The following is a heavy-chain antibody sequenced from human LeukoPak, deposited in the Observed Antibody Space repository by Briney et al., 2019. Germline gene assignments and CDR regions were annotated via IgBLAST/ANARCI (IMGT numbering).Heavy chain of an antibody. CDR3: ARQQWLVLNQYYFDY. D-gene: IGHD6-19*01. Sequence: KASETLSLTCTVSGGSISSGGYYWSWIRQPPGKGLEWIGYIYYSGSTNYNPSLKSRVTISVDTSKNQFSLKLSSVTAADTAVYYCARQQWLVLNQYYFDYWGQGTLVTVSS. CDR1: GGSISSGGYY. V-gene: IGHV4-61*08. CDR2: IYYSGST. J-gene: IGHJ4*02.